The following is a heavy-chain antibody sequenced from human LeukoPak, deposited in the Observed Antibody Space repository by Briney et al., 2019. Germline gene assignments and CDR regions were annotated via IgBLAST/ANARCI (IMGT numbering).Heavy chain of an antibody. CDR2: ISYDGSNK. Sequence: GRSLRLSCAASGFTFSSYGMHWVRQAPGKGLEWVAVISYDGSNKYYADSVKGRFTISRDNSKNTLYLQMNSLRAEDTAVYYCAPPDYDILTGYYRRPVSRYWGQGTLVTVSS. J-gene: IGHJ4*02. V-gene: IGHV3-30-3*01. CDR1: GFTFSSYG. D-gene: IGHD3-9*01. CDR3: APPDYDILTGYYRRPVSRY.